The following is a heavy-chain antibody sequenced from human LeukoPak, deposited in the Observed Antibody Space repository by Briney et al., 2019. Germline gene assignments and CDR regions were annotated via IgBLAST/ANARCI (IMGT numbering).Heavy chain of an antibody. V-gene: IGHV1-24*01. CDR3: AVGATNLIAFDV. D-gene: IGHD1-26*01. CDR1: GFTFSSYG. CDR2: FDPEDGET. Sequence: GGSLRLSCAASGFTFSSYGMHWVRQAPGKGLEWMGGFDPEDGETIYAQKFQGRVTMTEDTSTDTAYMELSSLRSEDTAVYYCAVGATNLIAFDVWGQGTMVTVSS. J-gene: IGHJ3*01.